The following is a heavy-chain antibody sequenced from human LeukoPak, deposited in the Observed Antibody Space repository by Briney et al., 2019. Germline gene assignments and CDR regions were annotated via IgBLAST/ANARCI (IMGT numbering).Heavy chain of an antibody. V-gene: IGHV3-23*01. Sequence: GGSLRLSCAASGFTFSSYAMSWVRQAPGKGLEWVSANSGSGGSTYYADSVKGQFTISRDNSKNTLYLQMNSLRAEDTAVYYCAKDPRDYDILTGYLSHWGQGTLVTVSS. CDR3: AKDPRDYDILTGYLSH. J-gene: IGHJ4*02. CDR2: NSGSGGST. D-gene: IGHD3-9*01. CDR1: GFTFSSYA.